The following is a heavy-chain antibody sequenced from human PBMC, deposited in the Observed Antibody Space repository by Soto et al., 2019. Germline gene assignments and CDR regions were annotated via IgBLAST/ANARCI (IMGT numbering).Heavy chain of an antibody. CDR1: GYTFTSYA. D-gene: IGHD2-21*02. V-gene: IGHV1-3*01. CDR3: ARSIVVVTALDY. Sequence: VKVSCKASGYTFTSYAMHWVRQAPGQRLEWMGWINAGNGNTKYSQKFQGRVTITRDTSASTAYMELSSLRSEDTAVYYCARSIVVVTALDYWGQGTPVTVSS. J-gene: IGHJ4*02. CDR2: INAGNGNT.